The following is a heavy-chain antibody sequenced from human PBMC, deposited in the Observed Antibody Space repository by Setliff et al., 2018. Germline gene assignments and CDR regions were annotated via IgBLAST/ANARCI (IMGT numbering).Heavy chain of an antibody. CDR1: DDSISSRHYY. J-gene: IGHJ6*03. D-gene: IGHD3-3*01. Sequence: TLSLTCPVSDDSISSRHYYWSWIRQPAGKGLEWLGQIYTSWSTNYNPSLKGRATLSIDASKRQFSLKLTSVTAADTAVYYCARMSGFQYMDVWGKGTTVTVSS. CDR2: IYTSWST. V-gene: IGHV4-61*09. CDR3: ARMSGFQYMDV.